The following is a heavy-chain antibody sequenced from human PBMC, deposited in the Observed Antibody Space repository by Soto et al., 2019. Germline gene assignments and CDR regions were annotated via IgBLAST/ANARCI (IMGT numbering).Heavy chain of an antibody. CDR1: GFTFSNAW. J-gene: IGHJ4*02. Sequence: GGPLRLSCAASGFTFSNAWMSWVRQAPGKGLEWVGRIKSKTDGGTTDYAAPVKGRFTIPRDDSKNTLYLQMNSLKTEDTAVYYCTKFTYYYAHGDYWGQGTLVTVSS. CDR2: IKSKTDGGTT. CDR3: TKFTYYYAHGDY. V-gene: IGHV3-15*01. D-gene: IGHD3-10*01.